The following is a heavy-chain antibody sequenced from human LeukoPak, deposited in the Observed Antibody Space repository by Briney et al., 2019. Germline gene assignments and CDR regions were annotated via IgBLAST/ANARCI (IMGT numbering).Heavy chain of an antibody. CDR1: GYTLTELS. D-gene: IGHD1-26*01. V-gene: IGHV1-24*01. CDR3: ATDPPVGHYYYYGMDV. J-gene: IGHJ6*02. CDR2: FDPEDGET. Sequence: ASVKVSCKVSGYTLTELSMHWVRQAPGKGLEWMGGFDPEDGETIYAQKFQGRVTMTEDTSTDTAYMELSSLRSEDTAVYYCATDPPVGHYYYYGMDVWGQGTTVTVSS.